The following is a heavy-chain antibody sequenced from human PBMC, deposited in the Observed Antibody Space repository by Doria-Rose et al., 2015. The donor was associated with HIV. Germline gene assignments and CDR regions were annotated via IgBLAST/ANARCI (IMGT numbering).Heavy chain of an antibody. CDR3: ARVPDNYITSPFDY. CDR1: RSLSDPY. D-gene: IGHD3-10*01. V-gene: IGHV4-34*01. J-gene: IGHJ4*02. CDR2: INDTGSA. Sequence: RSLSDPYWSWIRQPRGKGLEWIGEINDTGSANYNPSLKSRVTISVDTSKNQFSLKVSSVTAADTAVYYCARVPDNYITSPFDYWGQGKLGTVSS.